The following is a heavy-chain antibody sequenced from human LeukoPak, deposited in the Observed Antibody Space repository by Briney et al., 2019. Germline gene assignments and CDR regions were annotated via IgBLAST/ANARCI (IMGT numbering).Heavy chain of an antibody. J-gene: IGHJ4*02. CDR3: ARDRDYGDYNTQDLFVY. CDR2: ISAYNGNT. Sequence: ASVKVSCKASGYTFTNFGISWVRQAPGQGLEWMGWISAYNGNTNYAQRLQGRVTMTTDTSTSTAYMELRSLRSDNTAVYYCARDRDYGDYNTQDLFVYWGQGTLVTVSS. D-gene: IGHD4-17*01. CDR1: GYTFTNFG. V-gene: IGHV1-18*01.